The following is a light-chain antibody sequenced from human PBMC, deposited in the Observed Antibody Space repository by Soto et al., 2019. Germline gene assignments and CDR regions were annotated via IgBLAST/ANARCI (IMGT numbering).Light chain of an antibody. CDR2: DAS. J-gene: IGKJ4*01. CDR1: QTVRNNY. CDR3: QQFNSYPLT. Sequence: EFVLTQSPGTLSLSPGERATLSCRASQTVRNNYLAWYQQKPGQAPRLLTYDASSRATCIPDRFSGGGSATDFTLILTRLEPDDFPVYSCQQFNSYPLTFGRGTKMDI. V-gene: IGKV3-20*01.